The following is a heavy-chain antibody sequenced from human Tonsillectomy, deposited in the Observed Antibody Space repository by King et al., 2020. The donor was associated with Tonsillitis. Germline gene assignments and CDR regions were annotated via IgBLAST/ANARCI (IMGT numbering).Heavy chain of an antibody. J-gene: IGHJ5*02. CDR1: GYTFTSYG. CDR2: ISAYNGNT. V-gene: IGHV1-18*04. D-gene: IGHD2-21*02. CDR3: ARPSEEYCGGDCYSSWFDP. Sequence: VQLVESGAEVKKPGASVKVSCTASGYTFTSYGISWVRQAPGQGLEWMGWISAYNGNTNYAQKLQGRVTMTTDTSTSTAYMELRSLRSDDTAVYYCARPSEEYCGGDCYSSWFDPWGQGTLVTVSS.